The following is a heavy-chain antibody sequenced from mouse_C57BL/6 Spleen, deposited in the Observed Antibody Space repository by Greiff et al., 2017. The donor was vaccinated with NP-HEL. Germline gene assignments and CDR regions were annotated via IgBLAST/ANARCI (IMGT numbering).Heavy chain of an antibody. J-gene: IGHJ2*01. CDR2: IYPGDGDT. D-gene: IGHD2-5*01. CDR3: AREGAYYSNLYYFDY. V-gene: IGHV1-82*01. CDR1: GYAFSSSW. Sequence: VQGVESGPELVKPGASVKISCKASGYAFSSSWMNWVKQRPGKGLEWIGRIYPGDGDTNYNGKFKGKATLTADKSSSTAYMQLSSLTSEDSAVYFCAREGAYYSNLYYFDYWGQGTTLTVSS.